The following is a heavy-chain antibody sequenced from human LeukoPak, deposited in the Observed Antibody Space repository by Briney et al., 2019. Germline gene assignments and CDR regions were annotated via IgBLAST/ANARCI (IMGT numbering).Heavy chain of an antibody. CDR3: PKAKSVVTAIIH. Sequence: GGSLRLSCAASGFTFSSYAMSRVRQAPGKGLEWVSAISGSGGSKYYADAVKGRFTISRDNSENTLYLQINSQRAEDTAVYYCPKAKSVVTAIIHWGQGTLVTV. CDR1: GFTFSSYA. J-gene: IGHJ4*02. D-gene: IGHD2-21*02. V-gene: IGHV3-23*01. CDR2: ISGSGGSK.